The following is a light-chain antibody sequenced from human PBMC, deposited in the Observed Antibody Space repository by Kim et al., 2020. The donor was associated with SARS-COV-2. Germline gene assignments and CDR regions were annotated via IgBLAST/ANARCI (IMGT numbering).Light chain of an antibody. CDR1: SSNIGNSNP. J-gene: IGLJ1*01. CDR3: CCSTTTSSDYV. CDR2: YVR. V-gene: IGLV2-14*03. Sequence: SLTITCSGTSSNIGNSNPLSSYHQRPGGAPRLIIFYVRDQPSGVFPRFSGSKTGNMASLPTSALQSEEEADYYCCCSTTTSSDYVFGSGTKVTVL.